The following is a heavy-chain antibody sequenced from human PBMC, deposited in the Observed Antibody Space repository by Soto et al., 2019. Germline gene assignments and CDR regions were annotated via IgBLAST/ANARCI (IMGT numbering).Heavy chain of an antibody. CDR1: GGSLSSSSFY. Sequence: SGNPSLTCTVPGGSLSSSSFYWGGIRQPPGKGLEWIGSIYYSGSTYYNPSLKSRVTISVDTSKNQFSLKLSSVTAADTAVYYCACIFSGGYGYGFYYYGMDVWGQGTTVTVSS. J-gene: IGHJ6*02. CDR2: IYYSGST. V-gene: IGHV4-39*05. D-gene: IGHD5-18*01. CDR3: ACIFSGGYGYGFYYYGMDV.